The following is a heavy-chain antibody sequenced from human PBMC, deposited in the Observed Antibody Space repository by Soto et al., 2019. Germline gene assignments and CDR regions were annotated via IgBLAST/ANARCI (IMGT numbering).Heavy chain of an antibody. CDR1: GGSISSSTYY. CDR2: IYYSGST. V-gene: IGHV4-39*02. CDR3: ARDDSGFSGSHYIDYFNY. J-gene: IGHJ4*02. D-gene: IGHD1-26*01. Sequence: PSETLSLTCTVSGGSISSSTYYWGWIRPPPGKGLEWIGSIYYSGSTYYSPSLKSRVTISVDTSKNQFSLNLSSVTAADAAVYYCARDDSGFSGSHYIDYFNYWGQGALVTVSS.